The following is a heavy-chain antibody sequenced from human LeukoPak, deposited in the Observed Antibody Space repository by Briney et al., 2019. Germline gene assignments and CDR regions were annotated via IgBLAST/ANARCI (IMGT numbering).Heavy chain of an antibody. CDR1: GFNFGTYA. Sequence: PGGSLRLSYVASGFNFGTYAMGWVRQAPGKGLKWVSALSASGGSTYYADSVRGRFTISRDSSKNTVYLQMNSLRVEDTAIYYCAKVRTYDSSGYYSHCFDYWGQGTLVTVSS. J-gene: IGHJ4*02. CDR3: AKVRTYDSSGYYSHCFDY. CDR2: LSASGGST. V-gene: IGHV3-23*01. D-gene: IGHD3-22*01.